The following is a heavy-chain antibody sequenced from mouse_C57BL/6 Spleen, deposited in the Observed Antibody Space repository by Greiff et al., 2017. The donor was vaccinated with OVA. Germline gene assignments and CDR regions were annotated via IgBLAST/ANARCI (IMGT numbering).Heavy chain of an antibody. Sequence: VQLQQSGPGLVQPSQSLSITCTVSGFSLTSYGVHWVRQSPGKGLEWLGVIWSGGSTDYNAAFISRLSISKDNSKSQVFFKMNSLQADGTAIYYCARNGDYYGSSYGYFDVWGTGTTVTVSS. CDR3: ARNGDYYGSSYGYFDV. CDR2: IWSGGST. CDR1: GFSLTSYG. V-gene: IGHV2-2*01. J-gene: IGHJ1*03. D-gene: IGHD1-1*01.